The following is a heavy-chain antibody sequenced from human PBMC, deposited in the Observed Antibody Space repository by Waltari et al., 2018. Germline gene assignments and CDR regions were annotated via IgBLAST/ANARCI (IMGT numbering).Heavy chain of an antibody. V-gene: IGHV1-2*06. CDR1: GYTFTGYY. D-gene: IGHD3-22*01. Sequence: QVQLVQSGAEVKKPGASVKVSCKASGYTFTGYYMHWVRQAPGQGLEWMGRINPNSGGTNYAQKFQGRVTMTRDTSISTAYLELSRLRSDDTAVYYCARDWGMGIVVVDAFDIWGQGTMVTVSS. CDR2: INPNSGGT. J-gene: IGHJ3*02. CDR3: ARDWGMGIVVVDAFDI.